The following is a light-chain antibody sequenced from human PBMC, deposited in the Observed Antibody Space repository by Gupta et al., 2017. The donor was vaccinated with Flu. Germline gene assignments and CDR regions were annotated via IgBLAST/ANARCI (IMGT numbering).Light chain of an antibody. V-gene: IGKV1-39*01. J-gene: IGKJ3*01. CDR3: QQSYSTPPFT. CDR2: AAS. Sequence: DIQMTQSPSSLSASVGDRVTITCRASQSISSYLNWYQQKPGKARKLLIYAASSLQSGVPSRFSGSGSGTDFTLTISSRQPEDFATYYCQQSYSTPPFTFGPGTKVDIK. CDR1: QSISSY.